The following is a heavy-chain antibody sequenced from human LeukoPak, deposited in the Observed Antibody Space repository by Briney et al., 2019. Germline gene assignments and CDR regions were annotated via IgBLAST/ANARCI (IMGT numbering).Heavy chain of an antibody. CDR3: ARSLYGDFY. V-gene: IGHV3-74*01. CDR1: GFTFSSYS. D-gene: IGHD4-17*01. CDR2: IKRDGSST. J-gene: IGHJ4*02. Sequence: QTGGSLRLSCAASGFTFSSYSMNWVRQAPGKGLVWVSRIKRDGSSTNYADSVKGRFTISRDNAKNTLYLQMDSLRADDTAVYYCARSLYGDFYWGQGTLVTVSS.